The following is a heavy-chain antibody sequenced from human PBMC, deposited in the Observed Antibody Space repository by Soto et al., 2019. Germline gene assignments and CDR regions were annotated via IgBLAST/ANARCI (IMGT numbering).Heavy chain of an antibody. CDR2: ISSSGSSI. CDR3: ARVRFGEWGYAMDV. CDR1: GLTFSDCY. V-gene: IGHV3-11*01. J-gene: IGHJ6*02. D-gene: IGHD3-10*01. Sequence: QVQLVESGGGLVKTGGSLRLSCAASGLTFSDCYMNWIRQAPGKGLEWVSYISSSGSSINYAGSVKGRFTISRDNAKNSLYLQMNSPRAEDTAMYYCARVRFGEWGYAMDVWGQGTTVTVSS.